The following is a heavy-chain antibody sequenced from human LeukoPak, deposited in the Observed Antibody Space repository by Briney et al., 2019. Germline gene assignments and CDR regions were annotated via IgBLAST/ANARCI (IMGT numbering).Heavy chain of an antibody. V-gene: IGHV1-24*01. CDR3: ATLLRGYDYFDY. CDR1: GYTLTELS. J-gene: IGHJ4*02. D-gene: IGHD5-12*01. Sequence: ASVKVSCKVSGYTLTELSMHWVRQAPGKGLEWMGGFDPEDGETIYAQKFQGRVTMTEDTSTDTAYMELSSLRSEDTAVYYCATLLRGYDYFDYWGQGTLVTVSS. CDR2: FDPEDGET.